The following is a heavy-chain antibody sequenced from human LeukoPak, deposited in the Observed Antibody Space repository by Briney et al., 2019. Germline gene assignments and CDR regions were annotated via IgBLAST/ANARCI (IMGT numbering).Heavy chain of an antibody. J-gene: IGHJ3*02. CDR3: ASPVGATTVRDFDI. D-gene: IGHD1-26*01. Sequence: GGSLRLSCAASGFIFSDHYMAWVRQAPGKGLEWVGRTRNEANIYTTKYAASVKGRFTISRDDSKNSLYLQMNSLKTEDTAVYYCASPVGATTVRDFDIWGQGTMVTVSS. V-gene: IGHV3-72*01. CDR2: TRNEANIYTT. CDR1: GFIFSDHY.